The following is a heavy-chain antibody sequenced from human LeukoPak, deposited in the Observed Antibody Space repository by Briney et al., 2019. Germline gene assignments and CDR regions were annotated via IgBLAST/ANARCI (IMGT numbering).Heavy chain of an antibody. D-gene: IGHD6-19*01. J-gene: IGHJ4*02. Sequence: SETLSLTCAVYGGSFSGYYWSWIRQPPGKGLEWIGEINHSGSTNYKPSLKSRVTISVDTSKNQFSLKLSSVTAADTAVYYCARVPGYSSGWYHSDYWGQGTLVTVSS. V-gene: IGHV4-34*01. CDR1: GGSFSGYY. CDR2: INHSGST. CDR3: ARVPGYSSGWYHSDY.